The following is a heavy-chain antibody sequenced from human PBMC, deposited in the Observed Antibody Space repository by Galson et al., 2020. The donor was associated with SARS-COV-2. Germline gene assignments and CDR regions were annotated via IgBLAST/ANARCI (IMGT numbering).Heavy chain of an antibody. V-gene: IGHV3-30*10. CDR1: GFTFSSYA. CDR2: ISYDGSNK. Sequence: GGSLRLSCAASGFTFSSYAMHWVRQAPGKGLEWVAVISYDGSNKYYTDSVKGRFTISRDTSKSTLYLQMNSLVAEDTAVYYCARSGSGYNYVDYGGQGTLVIVSS. J-gene: IGHJ4*02. CDR3: ARSGSGYNYVDY. D-gene: IGHD5-18*01.